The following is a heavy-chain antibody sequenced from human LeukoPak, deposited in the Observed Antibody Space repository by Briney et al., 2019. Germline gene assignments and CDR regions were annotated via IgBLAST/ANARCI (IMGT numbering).Heavy chain of an antibody. J-gene: IGHJ4*02. V-gene: IGHV3-48*04. Sequence: PGGSLRLSCAASGFTLSKYSLNWVRQAPGKGLEWVSYINSGSTTIYYAASVRGRFTIFRDNAKNSLYQQMNSLRAEDTAVYYCAPWGANPYWGQGTLVTVSS. CDR1: GFTLSKYS. CDR2: INSGSTTI. CDR3: APWGANPY. D-gene: IGHD3-16*01.